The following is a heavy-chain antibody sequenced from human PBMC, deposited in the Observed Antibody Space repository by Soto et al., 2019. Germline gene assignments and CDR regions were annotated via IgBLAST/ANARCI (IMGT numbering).Heavy chain of an antibody. J-gene: IGHJ4*02. CDR3: ARYYGGKVLDY. CDR1: GRSFSDYY. Sequence: SETLSLTCAVYGRSFSDYYWSWIRQPSGKGLEWIGEINHSGSSNYNPSLKSRVTISVDTSISVDTSKNQFSLKLSSVTAADTAVYYCARYYGGKVLDYWGQGTLVTVS. V-gene: IGHV4-34*01. D-gene: IGHD4-17*01. CDR2: INHSGSS.